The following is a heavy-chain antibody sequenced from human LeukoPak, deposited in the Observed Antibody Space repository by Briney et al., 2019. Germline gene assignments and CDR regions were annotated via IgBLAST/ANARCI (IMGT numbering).Heavy chain of an antibody. J-gene: IGHJ4*02. V-gene: IGHV3-7*01. CDR1: GFIVNSNF. D-gene: IGHD6-6*01. Sequence: GGSLRLSCAASGFIVNSNFMTWVRQAAGKGLEWVANIKQDGSEEYYVDSVRGRFTISRDNAKNSLYLQLNGLGAEDTAVYYCARKGYSSSPFDYWGQGTLVTVSS. CDR2: IKQDGSEE. CDR3: ARKGYSSSPFDY.